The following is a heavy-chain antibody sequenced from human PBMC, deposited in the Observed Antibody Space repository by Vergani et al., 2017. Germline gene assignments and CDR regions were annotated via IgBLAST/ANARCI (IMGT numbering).Heavy chain of an antibody. CDR2: IYSGGST. CDR3: ARAPNYYDSSGYDDAFDI. J-gene: IGHJ3*02. CDR1: GFTFSSYA. Sequence: QVQLVESGGGVVQPGRSLRLSCAASGFTFSSYAMHWVRQAPGKGLEWVSVIYSGGSTYYADSVKGRFTISRHNSKNTLYLQMNSLRAEDTAVYYCARAPNYYDSSGYDDAFDIWGQGTMVTVSS. V-gene: IGHV3-NL1*01. D-gene: IGHD3-22*01.